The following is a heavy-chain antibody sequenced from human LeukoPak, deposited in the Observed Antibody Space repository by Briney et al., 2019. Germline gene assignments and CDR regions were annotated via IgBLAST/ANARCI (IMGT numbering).Heavy chain of an antibody. CDR3: AKDLSGGSLYYFDY. V-gene: IGHV3-23*01. CDR1: GFTFSSYA. J-gene: IGHJ4*02. CDR2: ISGSGGST. D-gene: IGHD1-26*01. Sequence: GGSLRLPCAASGFTFSSYAMSWVRQAPGKGLEWVSAISGSGGSTYYADSVKGRFTISRDNSKNTLYLQMNSLRAEDTAVYYCAKDLSGGSLYYFDYWGQGTLVTVSS.